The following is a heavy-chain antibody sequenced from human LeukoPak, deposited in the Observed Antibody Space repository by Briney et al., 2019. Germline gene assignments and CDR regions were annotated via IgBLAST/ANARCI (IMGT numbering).Heavy chain of an antibody. CDR1: GGSITSSTYY. CDR3: ARGRGGSSSWYRYFDL. Sequence: SETLSLTCTVSGGSITSSTYYWGWIRQPLGKGLEWLGSIYYDGSTYYNPSLKSRVTISVDTSKNQFSLKLSSVTAADTAVYYCARGRGGSSSWYRYFDLWGRGTLVTVSS. J-gene: IGHJ2*01. V-gene: IGHV4-39*07. D-gene: IGHD6-13*01. CDR2: IYYDGST.